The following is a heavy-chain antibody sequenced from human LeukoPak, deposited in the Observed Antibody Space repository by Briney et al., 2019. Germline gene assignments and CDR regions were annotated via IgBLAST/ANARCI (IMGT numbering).Heavy chain of an antibody. Sequence: GGSLRLSSEASGITFSNSGMHWVRRAPGKELEWVASVWFGESVQSYSDSVKGRFTISRDNSKNTVWLEMNSLRVEDTAVYYCAKGGSDTSKYYFDYWGQGTQVTVSS. J-gene: IGHJ4*02. CDR1: GITFSNSG. D-gene: IGHD3-10*01. V-gene: IGHV3-30*02. CDR3: AKGGSDTSKYYFDY. CDR2: VWFGESVQ.